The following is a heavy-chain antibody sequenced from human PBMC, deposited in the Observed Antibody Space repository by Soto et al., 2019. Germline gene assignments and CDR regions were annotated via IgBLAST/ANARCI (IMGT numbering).Heavy chain of an antibody. V-gene: IGHV4-59*01. CDR1: GGSISSYY. CDR2: IYYSGST. J-gene: IGHJ4*02. D-gene: IGHD5-12*01. CDR3: ARVGLVEMATIN. Sequence: QVQLQESGPGLVKPSETLSLTCTVSGGSISSYYWSWIRQPPGKGLEWIGYIYYSGSTNYNPSLTSRXXIXVXXSKNQFSLKLSSVTAADTAVYYCARVGLVEMATINWGQGTLVTVSS.